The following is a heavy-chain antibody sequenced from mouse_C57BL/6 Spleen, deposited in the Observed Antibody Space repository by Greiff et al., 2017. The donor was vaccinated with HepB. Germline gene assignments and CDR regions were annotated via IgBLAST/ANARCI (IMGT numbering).Heavy chain of an antibody. Sequence: EVQLVESGPGLVKPSPSLSLTCSVSGYSITSGYSWYWNRQFPGNILEWMGYISYNGSNNYNPSLKNRSTITRDTSKNQLFLKFKSVTPEDTATYYCARGDYYGSNYLDYWGQGTTLTVSS. CDR2: ISYNGSN. CDR1: GYSITSGYS. CDR3: ARGDYYGSNYLDY. V-gene: IGHV3-6*01. J-gene: IGHJ2*01. D-gene: IGHD1-1*01.